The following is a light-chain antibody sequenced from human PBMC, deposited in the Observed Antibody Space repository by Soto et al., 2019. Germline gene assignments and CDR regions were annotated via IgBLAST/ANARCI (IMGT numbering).Light chain of an antibody. CDR2: LGS. Sequence: IVMTQSPCSLPVTPGEAATISCRSSQSLLHSNGYNYFDWYLQKPGQSPQLLIYLGSNRASGVPDRFSGSGSGTDFTLKISRVEAEDVGVYYCMQALQTPWTCGQGTKVDIK. CDR3: MQALQTPWT. J-gene: IGKJ1*01. V-gene: IGKV2-28*01. CDR1: QSLLHSNGYNY.